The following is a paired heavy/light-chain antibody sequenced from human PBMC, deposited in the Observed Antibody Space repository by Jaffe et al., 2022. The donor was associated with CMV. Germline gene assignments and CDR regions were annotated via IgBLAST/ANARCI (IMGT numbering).Light chain of an antibody. CDR2: QDS. V-gene: IGLV3-1*01. CDR3: QAWDSSAGV. CDR1: KLGDKY. Sequence: SYELTQPPSVSVSPGQTASITCSGDKLGDKYACWYQQKPGQSPVLVIYQDSKRPSGIPERFSGSNSGNTATLTISGTQAMDEADYYCQAWDSSAGVFGGGTKLTVL. J-gene: IGLJ2*01.
Heavy chain of an antibody. V-gene: IGHV1-69*01. CDR3: ARAVSFGQQLDSASYYYYGMDV. J-gene: IGHJ6*02. D-gene: IGHD6-13*01. Sequence: QVQLVQSGAEVKKPGSSVKVSCKASGGTFSSYAISWVRQAPGQGLEWMGGIIPIFGTANYAQKFQGRVTITADESTSTAYMELSSLRSEDTAVYYCARAVSFGQQLDSASYYYYGMDVWGQGTTVTVSS. CDR2: IIPIFGTA. CDR1: GGTFSSYA.